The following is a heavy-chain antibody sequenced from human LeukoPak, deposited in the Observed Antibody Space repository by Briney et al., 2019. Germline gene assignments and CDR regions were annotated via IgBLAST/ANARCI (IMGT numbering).Heavy chain of an antibody. D-gene: IGHD2-15*01. CDR1: GGSISSYY. V-gene: IGHV4-4*07. CDR2: IYTSGST. J-gene: IGHJ4*02. CDR3: ARVVLGSCSGGRCYAGQFFDY. Sequence: SETLSLTCTVSGGSISSYYWSWIRQPAGKGLEWIGRIYTSGSTNYNPSLKSRVTISVDTSKNQFSLKLSSVTAADTAVYYCARVVLGSCSGGRCYAGQFFDYWGQGALVTVSS.